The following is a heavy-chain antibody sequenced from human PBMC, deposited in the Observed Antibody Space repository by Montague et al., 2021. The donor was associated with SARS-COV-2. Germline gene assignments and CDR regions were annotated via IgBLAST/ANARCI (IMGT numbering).Heavy chain of an antibody. Sequence: SETLSLTCTVSGGSISSSSYYWGWIRQPPGKGLEWIGSIYYSGSTYYNPSLKSRVTISVDTSKNQFSLKLSSVTAADTAVYYCARGSGSGSYLVYWGQGTPVTVSS. CDR1: GGSISSSSYY. J-gene: IGHJ4*02. CDR2: IYYSGST. CDR3: ARGSGSGSYLVY. D-gene: IGHD3-10*01. V-gene: IGHV4-39*01.